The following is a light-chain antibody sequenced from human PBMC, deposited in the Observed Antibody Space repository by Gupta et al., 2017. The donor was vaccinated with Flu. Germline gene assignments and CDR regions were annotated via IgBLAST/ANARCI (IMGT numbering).Light chain of an antibody. CDR2: AAS. CDR3: QQYYSYPRT. CDR1: QGISSY. J-gene: IGKJ5*01. V-gene: IGKV1-8*01. Sequence: AIRMTQSPSSFSASTGDRVTITCRASQGISSYLAWYQQKPGKAPKLLIYAASTLQSGVPSRFSGSGSGTDFTLTISCLQSEDFATYYCQQYYSYPRTFGQGTRLRLN.